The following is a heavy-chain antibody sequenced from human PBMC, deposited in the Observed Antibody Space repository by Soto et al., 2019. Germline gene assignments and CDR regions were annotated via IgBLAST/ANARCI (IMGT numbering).Heavy chain of an antibody. CDR1: DGYISSGGYY. V-gene: IGHV4-31*02. CDR2: IYYSGST. D-gene: IGHD3-16*01. Sequence: LSKTVSDGYISSGGYYWSWIRQHPGKGLEWIGYIYYSGSTYYNPSLKSRVTISVDTSKNQFSLKLSSVTAADTAVYYCGRTPPYWGQGPLGNFS. J-gene: IGHJ4*02. CDR3: GRTPPY.